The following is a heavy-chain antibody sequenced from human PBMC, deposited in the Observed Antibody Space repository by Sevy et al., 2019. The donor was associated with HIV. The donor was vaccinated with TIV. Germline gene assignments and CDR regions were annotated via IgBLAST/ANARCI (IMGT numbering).Heavy chain of an antibody. CDR3: AREVVVTDTYYYYYYMDV. CDR1: GGSISSYY. Sequence: SETLSLTCTVSGGSISSYYWSWIRQPPGKGLEWIGYIYYSGSTNYNPSLKSRVTISVDTSKIQFSLKLSSVTAADTAVYYCAREVVVTDTYYYYYYMDVWDKGTTVTVSS. D-gene: IGHD2-21*02. J-gene: IGHJ6*03. CDR2: IYYSGST. V-gene: IGHV4-59*01.